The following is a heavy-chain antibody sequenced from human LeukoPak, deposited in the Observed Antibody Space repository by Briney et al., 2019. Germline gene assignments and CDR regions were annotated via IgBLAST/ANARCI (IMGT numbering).Heavy chain of an antibody. J-gene: IGHJ4*02. CDR3: AKGRVAAADDRIDC. CDR2: VSTGGRST. V-gene: IGHV3-23*01. CDR1: GFTFSSYA. Sequence: PGGSLSLSCAASGFTFSSYAMSWVRQAPGKGLEWVSTVSTGGRSTYYAASVKGRFTISRDNSKNTLYLQMNNLRAEDTAIYYCAKGRVAAADDRIDCWGQGTLVTVSS. D-gene: IGHD6-13*01.